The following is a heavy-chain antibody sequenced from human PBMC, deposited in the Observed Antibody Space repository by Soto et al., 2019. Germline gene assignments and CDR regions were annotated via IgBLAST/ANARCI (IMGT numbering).Heavy chain of an antibody. CDR3: ARNPGNFSGRSCYGYYPRDV. CDR2: IYYSGNT. D-gene: IGHD2-15*01. Sequence: PSETLSLTCTVSGGSISGSSYYWGWIRQPPGKGLEWIGSIYYSGNTYYNPSLKSRVTISVDTSKNQFSLKLSSVTAADTAVYSFARNPGNFSGRSCYGYYPRDVGGQGTTVTAPS. V-gene: IGHV4-39*01. CDR1: GGSISGSSYY. J-gene: IGHJ6*02.